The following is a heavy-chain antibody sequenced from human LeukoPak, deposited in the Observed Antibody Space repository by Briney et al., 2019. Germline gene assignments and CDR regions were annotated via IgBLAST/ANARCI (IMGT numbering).Heavy chain of an antibody. V-gene: IGHV3-66*02. CDR2: IYSGGST. J-gene: IGHJ6*03. Sequence: GGSLRLSCAASGFTVSSNYMSWVRQAPGKGLEWVSVIYSGGSTYYADSVKGRFTISRDNSKNTLYLQMNSLRAVDTTVYYCTREGRSRSDNNYYYMDVWGKGTTVTVSS. D-gene: IGHD1-1*01. CDR3: TREGRSRSDNNYYYMDV. CDR1: GFTVSSNY.